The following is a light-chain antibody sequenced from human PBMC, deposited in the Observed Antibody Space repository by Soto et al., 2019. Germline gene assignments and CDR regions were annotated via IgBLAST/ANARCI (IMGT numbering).Light chain of an antibody. CDR3: QTWSTGIRV. CDR1: SGHSSYA. J-gene: IGLJ3*02. V-gene: IGLV4-69*01. Sequence: QSVLTHSPSASASLGASVKLTCTLSSGHSSYAIAWHQQQPEKGPRYLMKLNSDGSHSKGDGIPDRFSGSSSGTERYLTISSLQSEDEADYYCQTWSTGIRVFGGGTKLTVL. CDR2: LNSDGSH.